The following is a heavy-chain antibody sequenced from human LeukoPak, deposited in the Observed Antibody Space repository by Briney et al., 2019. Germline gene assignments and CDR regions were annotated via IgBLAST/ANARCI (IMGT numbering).Heavy chain of an antibody. CDR1: GFTCSKYW. CDR2: INTDGTVT. CDR3: ATKQWLAPPPDS. J-gene: IGHJ4*02. D-gene: IGHD6-19*01. V-gene: IGHV3-74*01. Sequence: GGSLRLSCAASGFTCSKYWMLWVRQAPGKGLESVSRINTDGTVTTYADSVKGRFTISRDNADNTMFLQMNSVRDEDTAVYYCATKQWLAPPPDSWGQGTPVTVSS.